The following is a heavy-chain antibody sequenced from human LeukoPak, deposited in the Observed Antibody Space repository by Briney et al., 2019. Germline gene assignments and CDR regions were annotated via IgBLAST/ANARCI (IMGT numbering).Heavy chain of an antibody. CDR2: IYTSGST. D-gene: IGHD4-23*01. Sequence: PSETLSLTCTVSGGSISSHYWSWSRQPAGQGLEWIGRIYTSGSTNYNPSLKSRVTMSVDTSKNQFSLKLSSVTAADTAVYYCARDNGGNSFQKFNWYFDLWGRGTLVTVSS. CDR1: GGSISSHY. J-gene: IGHJ2*01. CDR3: ARDNGGNSFQKFNWYFDL. V-gene: IGHV4-4*07.